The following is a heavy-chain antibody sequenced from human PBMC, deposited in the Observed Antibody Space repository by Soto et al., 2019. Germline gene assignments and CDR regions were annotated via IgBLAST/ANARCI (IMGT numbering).Heavy chain of an antibody. Sequence: EVQLLESGGGLVEPGGSLRLSCAASGFTFYSYAMTWVRQAPGKGLEWISSISDGVDGPYYADSVKGRFTISRDNSKNTLSLQMFSLSADDTAVYYCAKGGIGRASGLESWGQGTRVTVSS. J-gene: IGHJ5*02. CDR2: ISDGVDGP. V-gene: IGHV3-23*01. CDR3: AKGGIGRASGLES. CDR1: GFTFYSYA. D-gene: IGHD4-4*01.